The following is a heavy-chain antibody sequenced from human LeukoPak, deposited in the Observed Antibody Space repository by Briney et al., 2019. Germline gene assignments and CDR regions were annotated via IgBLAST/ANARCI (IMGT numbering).Heavy chain of an antibody. J-gene: IGHJ4*03. V-gene: IGHV1-2*02. D-gene: IGHD3-16*01. Sequence: ASVKDFRKGSGYTFSGYYTHWVRQAPGQGLEWMGWINPKSGGTNYAQKFQGRVTITRDTSVSTAYMEVSRLRSDDTAVYYCARDSVERGRYFDYWGQGTMVTVSS. CDR2: INPKSGGT. CDR3: ARDSVERGRYFDY. CDR1: GYTFSGYY.